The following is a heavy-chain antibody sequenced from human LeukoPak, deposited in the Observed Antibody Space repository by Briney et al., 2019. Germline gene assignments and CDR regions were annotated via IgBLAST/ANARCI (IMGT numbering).Heavy chain of an antibody. CDR2: IYTSGST. V-gene: IGHV4-61*02. Sequence: SETLSLTCTVSGGSISSGSYYWSWIRQPAGKGLEWIGRIYTSGSTNYNPSLKSRATISVDTSKNQFSLKLSSVTAADTAVYYCARDSHDICSGGSCYSLYYYYMDVWGKGTTVTVSS. J-gene: IGHJ6*03. D-gene: IGHD2-15*01. CDR1: GGSISSGSYY. CDR3: ARDSHDICSGGSCYSLYYYYMDV.